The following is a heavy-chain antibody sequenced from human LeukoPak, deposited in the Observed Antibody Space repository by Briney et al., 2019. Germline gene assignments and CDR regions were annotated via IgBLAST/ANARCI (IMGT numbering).Heavy chain of an antibody. J-gene: IGHJ4*02. D-gene: IGHD1-14*01. Sequence: SETLSLTCTVSGGSISSYYWSWIRQPPGKGLEWIGYIYYSGSTNYNPSLKSRVTISVDTSKNQFSLKLSSVTAADTAVYYCASGEPGPTALFDYWGQGTLVTVSS. CDR3: ASGEPGPTALFDY. CDR2: IYYSGST. CDR1: GGSISSYY. V-gene: IGHV4-59*12.